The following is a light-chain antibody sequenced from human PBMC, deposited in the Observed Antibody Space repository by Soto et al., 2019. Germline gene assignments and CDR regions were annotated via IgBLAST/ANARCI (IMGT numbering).Light chain of an antibody. J-gene: IGLJ1*01. Sequence: QSVLAQPPSVSGSPGQSVTISCTGTSTDFVSYNYVSWCQQHPGKAPKLMIYGVTNRPSGVSNRFSGSKSGNTASLTISGLQAEDEADYYCSSHTSSATLYVFGTGTKVTVL. V-gene: IGLV2-14*01. CDR1: STDFVSYNY. CDR3: SSHTSSATLYV. CDR2: GVT.